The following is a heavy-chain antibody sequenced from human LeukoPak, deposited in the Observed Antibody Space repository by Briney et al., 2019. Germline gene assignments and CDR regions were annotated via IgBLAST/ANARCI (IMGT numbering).Heavy chain of an antibody. Sequence: GGSLSLSCAASGFTFSSYGMHWARQAPGKGLEWVAFIRYDGSNKYYADSVKGRFTISRDNSKNTLYLQMNRLRAEDTAVYYCAKAGSQGYYDFWSGYYTHEFDAFDIWGQGTMVTVSS. J-gene: IGHJ3*02. D-gene: IGHD3-3*01. CDR3: AKAGSQGYYDFWSGYYTHEFDAFDI. CDR1: GFTFSSYG. V-gene: IGHV3-30*02. CDR2: IRYDGSNK.